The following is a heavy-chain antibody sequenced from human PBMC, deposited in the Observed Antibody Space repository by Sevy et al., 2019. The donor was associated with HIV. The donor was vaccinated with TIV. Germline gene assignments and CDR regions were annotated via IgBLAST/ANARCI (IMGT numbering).Heavy chain of an antibody. CDR3: ARVPLPNLEYSSSDRYYYYYMDV. V-gene: IGHV3-7*01. D-gene: IGHD6-6*01. CDR2: IKQDGSEK. CDR1: GFTFSSYW. J-gene: IGHJ6*03. Sequence: QLGGSLRLSCAASGFTFSSYWMSWVRQAPGKGLEWVANIKQDGSEKYYVDSVKGRFTISRDNAKNSLYLQMNSLRAEDTAVYYCARVPLPNLEYSSSDRYYYYYMDVWGKGTTVTVSS.